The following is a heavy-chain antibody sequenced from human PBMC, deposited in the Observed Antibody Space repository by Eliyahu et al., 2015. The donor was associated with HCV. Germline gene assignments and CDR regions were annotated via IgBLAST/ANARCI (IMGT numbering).Heavy chain of an antibody. CDR3: ARSLDYSGSYYAAFDI. CDR1: XGSISSSSYS. V-gene: IGHV4-39*01. CDR2: IYYSGST. D-gene: IGHD1-26*01. Sequence: QLQLQESGPGLVKPSETLSLTCTVSXGSISSSSYSWGWTXQPPGKGLEWIGSIYYSGSTYYNPSLKSRVTISVDTSKNQFSLKLSSVTAADTAVYYCARSLDYSGSYYAAFDIWGQGTMVTVXS. J-gene: IGHJ3*02.